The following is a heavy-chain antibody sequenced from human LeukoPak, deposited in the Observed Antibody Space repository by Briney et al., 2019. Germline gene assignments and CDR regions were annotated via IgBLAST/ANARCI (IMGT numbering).Heavy chain of an antibody. Sequence: GGSLRLSCSASGFTFSTYGMSWVRQAPGKGLEWVSGISDGGVNTYYADSVKGRFTISRDNCKNSLYLQMNSLIADDTAVYYCAKEKKSGGWPFEYWGQGALVTVSS. CDR3: AKEKKSGGWPFEY. J-gene: IGHJ4*02. D-gene: IGHD6-19*01. CDR2: ISDGGVNT. CDR1: GFTFSTYG. V-gene: IGHV3-23*01.